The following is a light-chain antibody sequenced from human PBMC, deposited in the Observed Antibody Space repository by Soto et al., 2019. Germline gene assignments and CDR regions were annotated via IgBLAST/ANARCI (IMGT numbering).Light chain of an antibody. V-gene: IGKV3-15*01. CDR2: DAS. J-gene: IGKJ4*01. CDR1: QSIRTN. Sequence: EIMMTQSPATVSVSPGERATLSCRASQSIRTNVAWYQQKPGQALRLLIYDASTRATGLSSRFSGSGSGTEFTLTISSLQSEDVAIYYCQQYNDWPALTFGGWTRLEI. CDR3: QQYNDWPALT.